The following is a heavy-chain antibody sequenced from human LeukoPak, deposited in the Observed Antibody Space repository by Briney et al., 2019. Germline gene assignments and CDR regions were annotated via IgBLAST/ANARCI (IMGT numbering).Heavy chain of an antibody. CDR2: IYPGDSDT. CDR1: GYSFTSYW. Sequence: GESLKISCKGSGYSFTSYWIGWVRQMPGKGLEWMGIIYPGDSDTRYSPSFQGQVTISADRSISTAYLQWSTLKASDTAMYFCASYSSIPFDAFDIWGQGTMVTVSS. D-gene: IGHD6-13*01. CDR3: ASYSSIPFDAFDI. J-gene: IGHJ3*02. V-gene: IGHV5-51*01.